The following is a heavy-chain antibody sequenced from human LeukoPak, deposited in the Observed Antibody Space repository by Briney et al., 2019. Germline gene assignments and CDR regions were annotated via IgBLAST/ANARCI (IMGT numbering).Heavy chain of an antibody. Sequence: ASVKVSCKASGCTFTSYDINWVRQATGQGLEWMGWMNPNSGNTGYAQKFQGRVTMTRNTSISTAYMELSSLRSEDTAVYYCARDPRYCSGGSCYLNWFDPWGQGTLVTVSS. CDR3: ARDPRYCSGGSCYLNWFDP. CDR2: MNPNSGNT. V-gene: IGHV1-8*01. J-gene: IGHJ5*02. D-gene: IGHD2-15*01. CDR1: GCTFTSYD.